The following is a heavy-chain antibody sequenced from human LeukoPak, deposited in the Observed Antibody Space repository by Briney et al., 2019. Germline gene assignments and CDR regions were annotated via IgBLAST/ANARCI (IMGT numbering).Heavy chain of an antibody. CDR2: ISWNSGSI. J-gene: IGHJ5*02. D-gene: IGHD3-22*01. CDR3: AKDSSGSGYPT. V-gene: IGHV3-9*01. CDR1: GFTFDDYA. Sequence: GRSLRLSCAASGFTFDDYAMHWVRQAPGKGLEWVSGISWNSGSIGYADSVKGRFTISRDNSKNTLYLQMNSLRAEDTAVYYCAKDSSGSGYPTWGQGTLVTVSS.